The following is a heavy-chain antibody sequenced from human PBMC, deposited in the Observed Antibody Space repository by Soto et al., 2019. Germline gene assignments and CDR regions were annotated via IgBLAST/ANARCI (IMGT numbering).Heavy chain of an antibody. J-gene: IGHJ6*02. Sequence: QVQLVESGGGVVQPGRSLRLSCAASGFTFSSYGMHWVRQAPGKGLEWVAVISYDGSNKYYADSVKGRFTISRDNSKNTLYLQMKSLRAEDTAVYSCAKSMGGTYAAYYYSAMDVWGQGTTVTVSS. CDR3: AKSMGGTYAAYYYSAMDV. CDR2: ISYDGSNK. V-gene: IGHV3-30*18. D-gene: IGHD1-1*01. CDR1: GFTFSSYG.